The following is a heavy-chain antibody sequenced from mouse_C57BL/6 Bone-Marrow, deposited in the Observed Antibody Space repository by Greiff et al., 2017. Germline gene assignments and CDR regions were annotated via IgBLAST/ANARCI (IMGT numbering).Heavy chain of an antibody. D-gene: IGHD1-1*01. CDR2: IYPRDGST. CDR3: ARLEFAGSSGDWYFDV. V-gene: IGHV1-85*01. Sequence: VQLQESGPELVKPGASVKLSCKASGYTFTSYDINWVKQRPGQGLEWIGWIYPRDGSTKYNEKFKGKATLTVDTSSSTAYMELHSLTSEDSAVYCCARLEFAGSSGDWYFDVWGTGTTVTVSS. CDR1: GYTFTSYD. J-gene: IGHJ1*03.